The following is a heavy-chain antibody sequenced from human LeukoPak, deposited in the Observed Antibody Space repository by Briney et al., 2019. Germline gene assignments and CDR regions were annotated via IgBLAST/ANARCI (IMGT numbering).Heavy chain of an antibody. Sequence: GGSLRLSCAASGFTFSNYGIHWVRQAPGKGLEWVAFIRYDGSIKYYADSVKGRFTISRDNSKNMLYLQMNSLRAEDTAVYYCARVLEGDYYGSGSYYKGYYYYYMDVWGKGTTVTISS. J-gene: IGHJ6*03. CDR3: ARVLEGDYYGSGSYYKGYYYYYMDV. D-gene: IGHD3-10*01. V-gene: IGHV3-30*02. CDR1: GFTFSNYG. CDR2: IRYDGSIK.